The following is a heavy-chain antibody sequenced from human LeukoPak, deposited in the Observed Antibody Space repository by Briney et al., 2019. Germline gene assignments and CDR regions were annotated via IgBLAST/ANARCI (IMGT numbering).Heavy chain of an antibody. V-gene: IGHV4-61*09. CDR2: IYHSGST. CDR1: GGSISSGSYY. CDR3: ARAANIVATIFDY. D-gene: IGHD5-12*01. Sequence: SQTLSLTCTVSGGSISSGSYYWSWIRQPAGKGLEWIGEIYHSGSTNYNPSLKSRVTISVDKSKNQFSLKLSSVTAADTAVYYCARAANIVATIFDYWGQGTLVTVSS. J-gene: IGHJ4*02.